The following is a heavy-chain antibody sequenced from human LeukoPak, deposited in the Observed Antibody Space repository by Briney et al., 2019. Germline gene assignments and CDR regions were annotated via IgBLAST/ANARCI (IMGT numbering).Heavy chain of an antibody. D-gene: IGHD3-22*01. V-gene: IGHV3-33*01. CDR2: IWYDGSNK. CDR3: ARDTRLYYYDSSDFDY. Sequence: TGGSLRLSCAASGFTFSSYGMHWVRQAPGKGLEWVAVIWYDGSNKYYADSVKGRFTISRDNSKNTLYLQMNSLRAEDTAVYYCARDTRLYYYDSSDFDYWGQGTLVTVSS. J-gene: IGHJ4*02. CDR1: GFTFSSYG.